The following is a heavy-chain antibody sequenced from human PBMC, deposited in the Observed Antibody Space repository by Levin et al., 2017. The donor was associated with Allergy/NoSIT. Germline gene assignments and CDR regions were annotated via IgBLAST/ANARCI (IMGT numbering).Heavy chain of an antibody. V-gene: IGHV4-39*01. J-gene: IGHJ3*02. CDR1: GGSISSSSYY. D-gene: IGHD2-15*01. Sequence: SCTVSGGSISSSSYYWGWIRQPPGKGLEWIGSIYYSVSTFYNPSLKSRVTISVDTSKKQFSLKLSSVTAADAAVYYCARVVVAATPPPDAFDIWGQGTMVTVSS. CDR2: IYYSVST. CDR3: ARVVVAATPPPDAFDI.